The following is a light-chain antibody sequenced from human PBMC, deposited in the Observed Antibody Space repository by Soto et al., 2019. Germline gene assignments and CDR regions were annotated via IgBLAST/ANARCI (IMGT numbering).Light chain of an antibody. Sequence: EIVLTQSPGTLSLSPGERATLSCRASQSVSSSYLAWYQQKPGQAPRLLIYGASSRATGIPDRFSGSGSGTDFTLTISRLEPEDFAVYYCQQYDSSPDFYTFGQGTKLEIK. CDR3: QQYDSSPDFYT. CDR1: QSVSSSY. V-gene: IGKV3-20*01. CDR2: GAS. J-gene: IGKJ2*01.